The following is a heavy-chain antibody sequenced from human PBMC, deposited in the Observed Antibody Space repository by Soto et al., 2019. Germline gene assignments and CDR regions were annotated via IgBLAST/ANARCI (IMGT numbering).Heavy chain of an antibody. Sequence: EVQLLESGGGLVQPGGSLRLSCAASGFSFSNYAMSWVRQAPGKGLEWVSVISGSGGNTNYADSVKGRFTISRDNSKRTVYLQMNSLIADETGAYYCAKGKANTVFGVDTLFDYWGQGTLVSVSS. V-gene: IGHV3-23*01. CDR1: GFSFSNYA. J-gene: IGHJ4*02. CDR2: ISGSGGNT. D-gene: IGHD3-3*01. CDR3: AKGKANTVFGVDTLFDY.